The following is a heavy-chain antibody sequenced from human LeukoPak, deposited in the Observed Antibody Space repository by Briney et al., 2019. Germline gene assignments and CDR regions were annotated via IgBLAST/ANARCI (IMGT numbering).Heavy chain of an antibody. V-gene: IGHV3-23*01. D-gene: IGHD2-8*02. J-gene: IGHJ3*02. CDR1: GFTFSNYA. CDR2: ITARADST. Sequence: GGSLRLSCAASGFTFSNYAMSWVRQAPGKGLEWVSGITARADSTYYADSVKGRVTISRDNSKNTLFLQLNSLRAEDAAVYYCAKTYMWSIDAFHIWGQGTMVTVSS. CDR3: AKTYMWSIDAFHI.